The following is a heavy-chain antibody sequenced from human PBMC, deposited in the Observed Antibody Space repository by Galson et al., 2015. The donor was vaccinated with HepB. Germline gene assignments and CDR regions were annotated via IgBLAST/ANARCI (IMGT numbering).Heavy chain of an antibody. Sequence: SLRLSCAASGFTFSSYAMSWVRQAPGKGLEWVSAISGSGGSTYYADSVKGRFTISRDNSKNTLYLQMNSLRAEDTAVYYCAKDSRYYDFWSGYHAHWGQGTLVTVSS. CDR2: ISGSGGST. CDR1: GFTFSSYA. J-gene: IGHJ1*01. CDR3: AKDSRYYDFWSGYHAH. D-gene: IGHD3-3*01. V-gene: IGHV3-23*01.